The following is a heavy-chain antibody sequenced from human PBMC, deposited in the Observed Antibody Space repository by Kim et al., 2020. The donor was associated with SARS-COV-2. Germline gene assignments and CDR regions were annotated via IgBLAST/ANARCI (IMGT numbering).Heavy chain of an antibody. CDR3: AKDRVSGDGFWEFDK. CDR2: IVGSAGT. J-gene: IGHJ5*02. D-gene: IGHD3-3*01. CDR1: GFNFDSYA. Sequence: GGSLRLSCAASGFNFDSYAMSWVRQAPGKGLEWVSGIVGSAGTYYATSVRGRFTISRDSSKNTVHLQMNSLRAEDTAIYYCAKDRVSGDGFWEFDKWGQGTLVTVSS. V-gene: IGHV3-23*01.